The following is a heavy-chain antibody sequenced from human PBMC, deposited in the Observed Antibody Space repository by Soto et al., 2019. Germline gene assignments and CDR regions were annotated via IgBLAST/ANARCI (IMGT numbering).Heavy chain of an antibody. Sequence: QVQLVQSGAELRKPGASLKVSCKLSGSTFTRSYIHWVRQAPGQGLGWRGWISPNNGDTLFAQRFQGRVTMTRDTSIGTAYMELSSLTSDDTAVYYCARSSPLLGETGTTGVDDWGQGTLVTVSS. CDR3: ARSSPLLGETGTTGVDD. D-gene: IGHD1-1*01. CDR2: ISPNNGDT. V-gene: IGHV1-2*02. J-gene: IGHJ4*02. CDR1: GSTFTRSY.